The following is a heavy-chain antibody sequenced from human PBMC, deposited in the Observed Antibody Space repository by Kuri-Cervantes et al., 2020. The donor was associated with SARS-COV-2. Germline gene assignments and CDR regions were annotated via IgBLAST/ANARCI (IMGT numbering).Heavy chain of an antibody. D-gene: IGHD1-26*01. V-gene: IGHV3-30*04. CDR1: GFTFSSYA. CDR3: ARTYSGSYSDAFDI. Sequence: GESLKISCAASGFTFSSYAMHWVRQAPGKGLEWVAVISYDGSNKYCADSVKGRFTISRDNSKNTLYLQMNSLRAEDTAVYYCARTYSGSYSDAFDIWGQGTMVTVSS. J-gene: IGHJ3*02. CDR2: ISYDGSNK.